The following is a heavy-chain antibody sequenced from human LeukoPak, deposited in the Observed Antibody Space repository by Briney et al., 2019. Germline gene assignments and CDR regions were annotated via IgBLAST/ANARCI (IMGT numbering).Heavy chain of an antibody. CDR2: INHSGST. Sequence: SETLSLTCNVSGYSISSGYFWGWVRQPPGQGLEWIGEINHSGSTNYNPSLKSRVTISVDTSKNQFSLKLSSVTAADTAVYYCARRIHGSGSYYYYYYYMDVWGKGTTVTISS. D-gene: IGHD3-10*01. CDR1: GYSISSGYF. CDR3: ARRIHGSGSYYYYYYYMDV. V-gene: IGHV4-38-2*02. J-gene: IGHJ6*03.